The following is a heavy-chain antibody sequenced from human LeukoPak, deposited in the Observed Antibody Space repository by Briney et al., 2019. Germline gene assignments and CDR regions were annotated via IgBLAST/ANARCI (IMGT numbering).Heavy chain of an antibody. CDR3: APTPGRIGR. D-gene: IGHD3-10*01. J-gene: IGHJ4*02. CDR1: GFTFDDYA. Sequence: PGGSLRLSCAASGFTFDDYAMHWVRQAPGKGLEWVSLISGDGGSTYYADSVKGRFTISRDNSKNSLYLQMNSLRTEDTALYYCAPTPGRIGRWGQGTLVTVSS. CDR2: ISGDGGST. V-gene: IGHV3-43*02.